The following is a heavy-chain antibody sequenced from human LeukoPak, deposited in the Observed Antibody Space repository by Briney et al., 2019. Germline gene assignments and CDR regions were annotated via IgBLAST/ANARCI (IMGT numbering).Heavy chain of an antibody. CDR3: ASAEDFWSGYYY. Sequence: ASVKVSCKASGYTFTSYGINWVRQATGQGLEWMGWMNPNSGNTGYAQKFQGRVTITRNTSISTAYMELSSLRSEDTAVYYCASAEDFWSGYYYWGQGTLVTVSS. CDR2: MNPNSGNT. D-gene: IGHD3-3*01. CDR1: GYTFTSYG. J-gene: IGHJ4*02. V-gene: IGHV1-8*03.